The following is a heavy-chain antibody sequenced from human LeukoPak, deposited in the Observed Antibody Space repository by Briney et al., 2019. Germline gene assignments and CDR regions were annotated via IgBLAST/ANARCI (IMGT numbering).Heavy chain of an antibody. CDR2: INHSGST. CDR1: GGSFSGYY. V-gene: IGHV4-34*01. D-gene: IGHD2-15*01. Sequence: SETLSLTGAVYGGSFSGYYWSWIRQPPGKGLEWIGEINHSGSTNYNLSLKSRVTISVDTSKNQFSLKLSSVTAADTAVYYCARGHRPTRYCSGGSCYRGPHYYYYGMDVWGKGTTVTVSS. CDR3: ARGHRPTRYCSGGSCYRGPHYYYYGMDV. J-gene: IGHJ6*04.